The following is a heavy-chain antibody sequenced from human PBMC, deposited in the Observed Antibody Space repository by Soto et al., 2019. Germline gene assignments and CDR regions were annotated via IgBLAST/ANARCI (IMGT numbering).Heavy chain of an antibody. CDR2: ISAYNGNT. CDR1: GYTFTSYG. CDR3: AVDTYYYDSSGYSTGYYYYGMDV. V-gene: IGHV1-18*01. D-gene: IGHD3-22*01. Sequence: ASVKVSCKASGYTFTSYGISWVRQAPGQGLEWMGWISAYNGNTNYAQKLQGRVTMTTGTSTSTAYMELRSLRSDDTAMYYCAVDTYYYDSSGYSTGYYYYGMDVWGQGTTVTVSS. J-gene: IGHJ6*02.